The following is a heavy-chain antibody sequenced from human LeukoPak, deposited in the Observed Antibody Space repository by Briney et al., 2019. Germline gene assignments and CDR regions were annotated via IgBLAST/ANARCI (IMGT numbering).Heavy chain of an antibody. CDR3: ARGGRDYGDYPLFQH. CDR2: INHSGST. J-gene: IGHJ1*01. V-gene: IGHV4-34*01. D-gene: IGHD4-17*01. CDR1: GGSFSGYY. Sequence: SETLSLTCAVYGGSFSGYYWSWIRHPPGKGLEWIGEINHSGSTNYNPSLKSRVTISVDTSKNQFSLKLSSVTAADTAVYYCARGGRDYGDYPLFQHWGQGTLVTVSS.